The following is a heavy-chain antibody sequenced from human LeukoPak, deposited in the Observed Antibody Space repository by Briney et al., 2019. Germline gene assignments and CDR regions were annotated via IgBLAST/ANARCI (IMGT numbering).Heavy chain of an antibody. Sequence: SETLSLTCTVSGGSISSYYWSWIRQPPGKGLEWIGYIYYSGSTNYNPSLKSRVTISVDTSKDQFSLKLSSVTAADTAVYYCARGAYSSSSYYYYGMDVWGQGTTVTVSS. CDR3: ARGAYSSSSYYYYGMDV. D-gene: IGHD6-6*01. CDR1: GGSISSYY. V-gene: IGHV4-59*01. CDR2: IYYSGST. J-gene: IGHJ6*02.